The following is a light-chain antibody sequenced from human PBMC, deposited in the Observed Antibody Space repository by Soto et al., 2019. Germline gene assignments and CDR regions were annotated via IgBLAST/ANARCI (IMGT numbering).Light chain of an antibody. Sequence: EIVMTQSPATLSVSPRERVTLSCRASQSVSSKLAWYQQKPGQAPRLLIYGASTRATGIPARFSGSGSGTEFTLTISSLQPEDFATYYCQQYKKFSRSFGQGTKVDI. CDR3: QQYKKFSRS. CDR1: QSVSSK. J-gene: IGKJ1*01. V-gene: IGKV3-15*01. CDR2: GAS.